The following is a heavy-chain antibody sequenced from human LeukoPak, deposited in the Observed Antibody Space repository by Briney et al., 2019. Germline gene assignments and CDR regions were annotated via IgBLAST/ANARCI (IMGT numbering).Heavy chain of an antibody. D-gene: IGHD5-18*01. CDR3: AREGSYGDSDY. J-gene: IGHJ4*02. Sequence: GGSLRLSCAASGFSFSSYGMHWVRQAPGKGLEYVSAINTNGGSTYYANSVKGRFTISRDNSRSTLYLQMGSLRAEDMAVYYCAREGSYGDSDYWGQGTLVTVSS. CDR1: GFSFSSYG. CDR2: INTNGGST. V-gene: IGHV3-64*01.